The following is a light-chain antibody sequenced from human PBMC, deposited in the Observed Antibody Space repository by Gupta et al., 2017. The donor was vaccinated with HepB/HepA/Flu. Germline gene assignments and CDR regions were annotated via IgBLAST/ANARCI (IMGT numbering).Light chain of an antibody. CDR3: TQTLYSPYT. V-gene: IGKV2-28*01. CDR1: RTLLHNDGYHF. Sequence: DIVMTQSPLSLAVTPGEPASISCRSSRTLLHNDGYHFLNWYLQKPGQSPHLLIYVASSRASGVPDRFNGSGSGTDFTLHIARVEAEDVGVYFCTQTLYSPYTFGQGTKVEI. J-gene: IGKJ2*01. CDR2: VAS.